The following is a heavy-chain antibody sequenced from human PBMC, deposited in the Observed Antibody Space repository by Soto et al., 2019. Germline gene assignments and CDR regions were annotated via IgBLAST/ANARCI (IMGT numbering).Heavy chain of an antibody. CDR1: GGSISSGSYY. Sequence: SETLSLTCTVSGGSISSGSYYWSWIRQHPGKGLEWMGYIYYSGSTYYNPSLKSRVTISVDTSKNQFSLKLSSVPAADTAVYYCARGSWSFYYFDYWGQGTLVTVSS. V-gene: IGHV4-31*03. CDR2: IYYSGST. D-gene: IGHD3-10*01. CDR3: ARGSWSFYYFDY. J-gene: IGHJ4*02.